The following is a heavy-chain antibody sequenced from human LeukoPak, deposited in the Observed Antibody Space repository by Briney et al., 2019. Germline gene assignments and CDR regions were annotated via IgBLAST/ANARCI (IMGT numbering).Heavy chain of an antibody. D-gene: IGHD6-25*01. Sequence: GGSLRLSCAASGFTFSSYSMNWVRQAPGKGLEWVSSISSSSSYIYYADSVKGRFTISRDNAKNSLYLQMNSLRAEDTAVHYCARGNVGKSSDFEYCGQVALGTVSS. J-gene: IGHJ4*02. CDR2: ISSSSSYI. CDR1: GFTFSSYS. V-gene: IGHV3-21*01. CDR3: ARGNVGKSSDFEY.